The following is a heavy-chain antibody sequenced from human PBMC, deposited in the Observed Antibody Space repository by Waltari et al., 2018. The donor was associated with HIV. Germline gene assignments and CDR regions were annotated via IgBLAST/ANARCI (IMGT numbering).Heavy chain of an antibody. CDR3: ARGFFQNDLRGLFDL. J-gene: IGHJ2*01. V-gene: IGHV1-2*06. CDR1: GYSFIAYY. D-gene: IGHD3-16*01. Sequence: QVQLVQSGAEVKMPAASVRVSCKASGYSFIAYYVHWVRQAPGQGLQWMGRINPKSGVTNYPQKFQGRVSMTRDTSISTAYLEVTTLRSDDTAVYYCARGFFQNDLRGLFDLWGRGTLVTVSS. CDR2: INPKSGVT.